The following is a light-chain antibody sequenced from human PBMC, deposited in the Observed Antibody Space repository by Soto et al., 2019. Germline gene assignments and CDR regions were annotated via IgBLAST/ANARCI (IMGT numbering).Light chain of an antibody. CDR2: GPS. V-gene: IGKV3-15*01. CDR3: QKYNSLPFT. Sequence: EIVMTQSPATLSVSPGERATLSCRASQSVSSNLAWYQQKPGQAPRLLIYGPSTLESGVPSRFSGGKSGTDFTLTISGLQPEDVAIYYCQKYNSLPFTFGPGTKVEIQ. CDR1: QSVSSN. J-gene: IGKJ3*01.